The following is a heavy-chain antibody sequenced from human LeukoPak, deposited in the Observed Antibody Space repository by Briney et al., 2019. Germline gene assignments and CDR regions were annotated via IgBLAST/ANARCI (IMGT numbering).Heavy chain of an antibody. CDR2: INPSGGST. CDR1: GYTFTSYY. D-gene: IGHD3-9*01. J-gene: IGHJ4*02. V-gene: IGHV1-46*01. Sequence: PGASVKVSCKASGYTFTSYYMHWVRQAPGQGLEWMGIINPSGGSTSYAQKFQGRVTMTRDTSTSTVYMELSSLRSEDTAVYYCASVLPYDILTGSGPPFFDYWGQGTLVTVSS. CDR3: ASVLPYDILTGSGPPFFDY.